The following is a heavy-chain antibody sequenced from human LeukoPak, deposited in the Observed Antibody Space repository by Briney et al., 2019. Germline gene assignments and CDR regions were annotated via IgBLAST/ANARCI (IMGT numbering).Heavy chain of an antibody. CDR2: INPNSGDA. CDR3: ARDGTTVVGATIPFDY. CDR1: GYTFTDYY. Sequence: ASVKVSCKASGYTFTDYYMHWVRQAPGLGLEWMGWINPNSGDANYAQNFLGRVTMTTDTSINTAYMGLSSLRSDDTAIYFCARDGTTVVGATIPFDYWGQGTLVTVSS. D-gene: IGHD1-26*01. J-gene: IGHJ4*02. V-gene: IGHV1-2*02.